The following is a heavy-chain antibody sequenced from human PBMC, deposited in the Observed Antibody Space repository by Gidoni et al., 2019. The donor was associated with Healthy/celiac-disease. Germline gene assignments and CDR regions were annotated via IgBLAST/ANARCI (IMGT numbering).Heavy chain of an antibody. CDR1: GFTFADYA. D-gene: IGHD5-18*01. CDR3: AKAVDTAMVTAAFDI. CDR2: ISWNSGSI. V-gene: IGHV3-9*01. J-gene: IGHJ3*02. Sequence: EVQLVESGGGLVQPGRSLRLSCAASGFTFADYAMHWVRQAPGKGLEWVSGISWNSGSIGYADSVKGRFTTSRDNAKNSLYLQMNSLRAEDTALYYCAKAVDTAMVTAAFDIWGQGTMVTVSS.